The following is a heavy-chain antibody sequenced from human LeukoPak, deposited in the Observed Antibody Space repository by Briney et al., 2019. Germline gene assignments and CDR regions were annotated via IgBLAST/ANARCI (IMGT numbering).Heavy chain of an antibody. J-gene: IGHJ6*04. CDR2: INPNSGGT. Sequence: ASVKVSCKASGYTFTGYYMHWVRQAPGQGLEWRGWINPNSGGTNYAQKFQGRVTMTRDTSISTAYMELSRLRSDDTAVYYCARGLEYYYDSSGPGDVWGKGTTVTVSS. D-gene: IGHD3-22*01. V-gene: IGHV1-2*02. CDR1: GYTFTGYY. CDR3: ARGLEYYYDSSGPGDV.